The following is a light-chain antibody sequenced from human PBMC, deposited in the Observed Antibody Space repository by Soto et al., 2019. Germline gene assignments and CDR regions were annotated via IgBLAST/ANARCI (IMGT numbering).Light chain of an antibody. Sequence: DIQMTQSPSSLSASVGDRVTITCQASQDITNYLSWYQQKAGKAPQLLIYDASNLETGVPSRFSGSGSGTDFTFTISSLQPEDIATYYCQQYDNLPLTFGGGTKVEIK. CDR1: QDITNY. J-gene: IGKJ4*01. CDR2: DAS. V-gene: IGKV1-33*01. CDR3: QQYDNLPLT.